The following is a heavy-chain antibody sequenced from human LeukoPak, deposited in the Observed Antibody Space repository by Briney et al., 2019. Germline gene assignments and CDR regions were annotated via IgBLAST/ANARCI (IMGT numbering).Heavy chain of an antibody. Sequence: SETLSLTCTVSGGSISSYYWSWIRQPAGKGLEWIGRIYTSGSTNYNPSLKRRVTMSVDTSNNQFSLKLSSVTAADTAVYYCARGVPNRYSGSYYDYWGQGTLVTVSS. CDR2: IYTSGST. CDR3: ARGVPNRYSGSYYDY. J-gene: IGHJ4*02. V-gene: IGHV4-4*07. D-gene: IGHD1-26*01. CDR1: GGSISSYY.